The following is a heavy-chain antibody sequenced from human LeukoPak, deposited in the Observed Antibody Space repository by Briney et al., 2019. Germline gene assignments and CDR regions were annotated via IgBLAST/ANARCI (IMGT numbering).Heavy chain of an antibody. V-gene: IGHV4-30-4*01. CDR2: IHYSGGT. J-gene: IGHJ5*02. CDR3: ARYGDYGGINWFDP. D-gene: IGHD4-17*01. Sequence: AQTLSLTCTVSGGSISSGDWYWSWIRQSPAKGLEWIGYIHYSGGTHYNSSLKSRLTISVDTSKNQFSLKLRSVTAADTAVYYCARYGDYGGINWFDPWGQGTLVTVPS. CDR1: GGSISSGDWY.